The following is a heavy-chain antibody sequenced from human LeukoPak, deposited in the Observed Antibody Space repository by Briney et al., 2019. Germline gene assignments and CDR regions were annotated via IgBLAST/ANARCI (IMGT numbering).Heavy chain of an antibody. J-gene: IGHJ3*02. Sequence: GGSLRLSCAASGFTFRSYSMNWVRQAPGKGLEWVSSISSSSSYIYYEDSVKGRFTISRDNAKNSLYLQMNSLRAEDMALYYCAKGIYGDSRGNAFDIWGQGTMVTVSS. CDR3: AKGIYGDSRGNAFDI. CDR1: GFTFRSYS. D-gene: IGHD4-17*01. CDR2: ISSSSSYI. V-gene: IGHV3-21*04.